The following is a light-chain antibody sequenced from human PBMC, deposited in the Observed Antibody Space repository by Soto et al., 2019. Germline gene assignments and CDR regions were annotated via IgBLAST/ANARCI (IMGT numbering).Light chain of an antibody. CDR2: EGF. CDR1: SXXXGNYNL. CDR3: FSYATNTTFWA. V-gene: IGLV2-23*01. Sequence: QSARTQPASVSGSPGQSITISCTGTSXXXGNYNLVSWYLQYPGKAPKLLIYEGFKRPSGVSDRFSGSKLGDTASLTISGLQAEDEADYYCFSYATNTTFWAFGGGTKLTVL. J-gene: IGLJ3*02.